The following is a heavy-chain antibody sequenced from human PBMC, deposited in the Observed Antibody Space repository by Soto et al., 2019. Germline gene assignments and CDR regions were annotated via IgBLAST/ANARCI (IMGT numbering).Heavy chain of an antibody. CDR1: GFTFSSYA. J-gene: IGHJ4*02. V-gene: IGHV3-23*01. CDR2: ISGSGGST. D-gene: IGHD6-19*01. Sequence: EVQLLESGGGLVQPGGSLRLSCAASGFTFSSYAMNWVCQAPGKGLEWVSVISGSGGSTYYVDSVKGRFTISRDNSKKTMYLQMNSLRAEDTAVYYCERRSSGKYIDYWGQGTLVTVSS. CDR3: ERRSSGKYIDY.